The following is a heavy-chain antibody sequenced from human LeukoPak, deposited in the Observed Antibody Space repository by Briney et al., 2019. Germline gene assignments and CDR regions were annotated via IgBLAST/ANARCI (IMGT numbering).Heavy chain of an antibody. D-gene: IGHD6-13*01. J-gene: IGHJ5*02. V-gene: IGHV4-34*01. CDR2: INHSGST. CDR3: ARARYSSSWSKAWFDP. Sequence: SETLSLTCAVYGGSFSGYYWSWVRQPPGKGLEGIGEINHSGSTNYNPSLKSRVTISVDTSKNHFSLMLSSVTAADTAVYYCARARYSSSWSKAWFDPWGQGTLVTVSS. CDR1: GGSFSGYY.